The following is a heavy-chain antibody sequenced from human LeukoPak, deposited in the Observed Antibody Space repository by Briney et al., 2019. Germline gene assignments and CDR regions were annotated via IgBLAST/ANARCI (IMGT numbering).Heavy chain of an antibody. CDR3: ARHSLYNWNDADAFDI. CDR2: IYYSGST. J-gene: IGHJ3*02. V-gene: IGHV4-59*08. D-gene: IGHD1-20*01. CDR1: GGSISSYY. Sequence: PSETLSLTCTVSGGSISSYYWSWIRQPPGKGLEWIGYIYYSGSTNYNPPLKSRVTISVDTSKNQFSLKLSSVTAADTAVYYCARHSLYNWNDADAFDIWGQGTMVTVSS.